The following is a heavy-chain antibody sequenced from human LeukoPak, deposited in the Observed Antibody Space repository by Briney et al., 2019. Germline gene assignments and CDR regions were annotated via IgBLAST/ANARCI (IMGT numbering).Heavy chain of an antibody. CDR3: ATRTGDIVATIPSYFDY. CDR1: GGSFSGYY. V-gene: IGHV4-34*01. CDR2: INHSGST. D-gene: IGHD5-12*01. Sequence: SETLSLTCAVYGGSFSGYYWSWIHQPPGKGLEWIGEINHSGSTNYNPSLKSRVTISVDTSKNQFSLKLSSVTAADTAVYFCATRTGDIVATIPSYFDYWGQGTLVTVSS. J-gene: IGHJ4*02.